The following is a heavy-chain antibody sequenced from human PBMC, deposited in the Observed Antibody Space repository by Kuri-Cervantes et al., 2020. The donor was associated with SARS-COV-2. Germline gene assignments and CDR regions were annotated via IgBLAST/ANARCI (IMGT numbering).Heavy chain of an antibody. V-gene: IGHV1-69*05. D-gene: IGHD4-23*01. CDR1: GYTFTTYD. CDR3: ARSPVGSNSVDHFDY. J-gene: IGHJ4*02. Sequence: SVKVSCKASGYTFTTYDINWVRQAPGQGLEWMGGIIPIFGTANYAQKFQGRVTITTDESTSTAYMELSSLRSEDTAVYYCARSPVGSNSVDHFDYWGQGTLVTVSS. CDR2: IIPIFGTA.